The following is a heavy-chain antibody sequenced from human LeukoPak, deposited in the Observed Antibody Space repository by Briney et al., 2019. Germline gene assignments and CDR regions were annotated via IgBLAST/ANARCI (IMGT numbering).Heavy chain of an antibody. V-gene: IGHV3-23*01. CDR2: IFPSGGEI. CDR3: AELGITMIGGV. Sequence: GGSLRLSCAASGFTFSTFAMIWVRQPPGKRLEWVSSIFPSGGEIHYADSVRGRFTISRDNSKSTLSLQMNSLRAEDTAIYYCAELGITMIGGVWGKGTTVTISS. CDR1: GFTFSTFA. D-gene: IGHD3-10*02. J-gene: IGHJ6*04.